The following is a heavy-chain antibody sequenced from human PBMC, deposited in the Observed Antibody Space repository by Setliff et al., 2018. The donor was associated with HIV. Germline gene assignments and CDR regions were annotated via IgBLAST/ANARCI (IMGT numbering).Heavy chain of an antibody. CDR2: ISSSSGTI. V-gene: IGHV3-48*03. Sequence: GSLRLSCAASGFSFSIYEMNWVRQAPGKGLEWLSYISSSSGTILYVDSVQGRFTISRDNAKNSLYLQMDGLRVEDTAVYYCARLRINDFWGQGTPVTVSS. CDR1: GFSFSIYE. J-gene: IGHJ4*02. CDR3: ARLRINDF.